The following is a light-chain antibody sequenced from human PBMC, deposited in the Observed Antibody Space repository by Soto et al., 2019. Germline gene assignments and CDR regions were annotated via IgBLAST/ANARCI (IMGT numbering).Light chain of an antibody. CDR2: GAS. CDR1: QSVSSRS. J-gene: IGKJ5*01. CDR3: QQRSNSPPWIT. V-gene: IGKV3D-20*02. Sequence: EIVMTQSPATLSVSPVERAKLSCSSSQSVSSRSLAWYQQKPGQAPRLLISGASSRAADIPDRFSGSGSGTDFTLTISSLEPEDSAVYYCQQRSNSPPWITFGQGTRLEIK.